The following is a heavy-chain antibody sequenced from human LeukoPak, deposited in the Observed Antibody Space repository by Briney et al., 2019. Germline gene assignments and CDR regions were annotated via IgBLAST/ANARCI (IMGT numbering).Heavy chain of an antibody. J-gene: IGHJ4*02. CDR1: GFTFSSYA. CDR3: AKDHGHYGDYHDY. Sequence: PGGSLRLSCAASGFTFSSYAMTWVRQAPGKGLEWVSGISGSGGGTYYADSVKGRFTISRDNSKNTLYLQMNSLRAEDTAVYYCAKDHGHYGDYHDYWGQGTLVTVSS. V-gene: IGHV3-23*01. CDR2: ISGSGGGT. D-gene: IGHD4-17*01.